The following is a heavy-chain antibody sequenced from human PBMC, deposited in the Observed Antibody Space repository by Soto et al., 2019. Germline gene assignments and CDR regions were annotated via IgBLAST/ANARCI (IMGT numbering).Heavy chain of an antibody. CDR3: AKLRRFHLFDT. CDR2: IYYSGST. D-gene: IGHD3-16*01. V-gene: IGHV4-39*01. CDR1: GGSISSSSYY. Sequence: PSETLSLTCTVSGGSISSSSYYWGWIRQPPGKGLEWIGSIYYSGSTYYNPSLKSRVTISVDTSKNQFSLKLSSVTAADTAVYYCAKLRRFHLFDTWGQGTLVTVSS. J-gene: IGHJ5*02.